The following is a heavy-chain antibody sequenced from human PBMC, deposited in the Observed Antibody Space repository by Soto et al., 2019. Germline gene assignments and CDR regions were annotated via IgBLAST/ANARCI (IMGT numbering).Heavy chain of an antibody. CDR2: IIPIFGTA. Sequence: QVKLVQSGAEVKKPGSSVKVSCKASGGTFSSYAISWVRQAPGQGLEWMGGIIPIFGTANYGQKFQGRVTITADESMSTAYMELSSLRSEDTAVYYCARGYYDSSGYYPAFDYWGQGTLVTVSS. D-gene: IGHD3-22*01. J-gene: IGHJ4*02. CDR1: GGTFSSYA. CDR3: ARGYYDSSGYYPAFDY. V-gene: IGHV1-69*01.